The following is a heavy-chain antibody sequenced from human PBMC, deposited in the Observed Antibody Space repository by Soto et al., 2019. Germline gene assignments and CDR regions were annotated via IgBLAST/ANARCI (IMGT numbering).Heavy chain of an antibody. Sequence: SETLSLTCTVSGGSISSSSYYWGWIRQPPGKGLEWIGSIYYSGSTYYNPSLKSRVTISVDTSKNQFSLKLSSVTAADTAVYYCAKTDSSGYYPSFFDYWGQGTLVTVSS. D-gene: IGHD3-22*01. CDR2: IYYSGST. CDR1: GGSISSSSYY. J-gene: IGHJ4*02. CDR3: AKTDSSGYYPSFFDY. V-gene: IGHV4-39*01.